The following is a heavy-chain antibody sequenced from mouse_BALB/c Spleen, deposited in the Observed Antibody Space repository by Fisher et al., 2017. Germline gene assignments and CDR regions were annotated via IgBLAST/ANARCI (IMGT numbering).Heavy chain of an antibody. CDR3: ARPPTTGYFDV. V-gene: IGHV5-9*04. J-gene: IGHJ1*01. D-gene: IGHD1-1*01. Sequence: RFTISRDNAKNTLFLQMSSLRYEDTAMYYCARPPTTGYFDVWGAGTTVTVSS.